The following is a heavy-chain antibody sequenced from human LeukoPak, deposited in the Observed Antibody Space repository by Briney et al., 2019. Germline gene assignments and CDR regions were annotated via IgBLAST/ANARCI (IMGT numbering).Heavy chain of an antibody. D-gene: IGHD6-13*01. CDR2: IYYSGSI. V-gene: IGHV4-59*08. J-gene: IGHJ4*02. CDR3: ARLSHPSSSSWLLDH. CDR1: GGSISSYY. Sequence: SETLSLTCTVSGGSISSYYWSWIRQPPGTGLEWSGYIYYSGSIKYDPSLKSRVTISVYTSKNQFSLKLSSVTAADTAVYYCARLSHPSSSSWLLDHWGQGSLVTVS.